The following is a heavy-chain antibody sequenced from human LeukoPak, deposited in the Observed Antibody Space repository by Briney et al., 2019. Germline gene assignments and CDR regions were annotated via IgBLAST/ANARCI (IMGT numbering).Heavy chain of an antibody. J-gene: IGHJ4*02. CDR1: LFTPDDYA. CDR3: PKAVASATQSIFDY. D-gene: IGHD5-12*01. V-gene: IGHV3-9*02. Sequence: GGSLRLSCAASLFTPDDYAMHSVRQAPGKGLEGVSGISWNSGSIGYADSVKGRFTISRHNAKNSLYLQMNSLTAQDTAVYYCPKAVASATQSIFDYWGQRTLVTVSS. CDR2: ISWNSGSI.